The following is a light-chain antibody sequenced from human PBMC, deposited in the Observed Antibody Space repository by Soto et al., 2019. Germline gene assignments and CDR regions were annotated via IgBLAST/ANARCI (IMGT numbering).Light chain of an antibody. V-gene: IGKV3-20*01. Sequence: EIVLTQSPGTLSLSPGERATLSCRASQSVSSNYLAWYQQKPGQAPRLLIYGASSRTTGIPDRFSGSGSGTDFTLTIRRLEPEDFAVYYCQQYGSSPFTFGGGTKVEIK. CDR1: QSVSSNY. J-gene: IGKJ4*01. CDR2: GAS. CDR3: QQYGSSPFT.